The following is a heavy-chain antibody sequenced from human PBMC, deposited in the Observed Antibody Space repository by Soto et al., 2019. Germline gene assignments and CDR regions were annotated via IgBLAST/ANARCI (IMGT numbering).Heavy chain of an antibody. CDR2: INPGNGDT. CDR3: ARKDYYDSGMYYFDY. J-gene: IGHJ4*02. Sequence: ASVKVSCKTSGYTFNKDPIHWVRQAPGQGLEWMGWINPGNGDTGYSQKFQDRVTVTRDTSASTAYMELSSLRSEDTAVYYCARKDYYDSGMYYFDYWGQGTLVTVSS. D-gene: IGHD3-22*01. CDR1: GYTFNKDP. V-gene: IGHV1-3*01.